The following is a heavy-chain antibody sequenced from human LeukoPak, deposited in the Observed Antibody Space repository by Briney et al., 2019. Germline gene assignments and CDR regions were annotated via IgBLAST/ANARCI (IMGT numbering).Heavy chain of an antibody. Sequence: ASVKVSCKASGYTFTSYAISWVRQAPGQGLEWMGSISTFHGNIYYSQNLQGRVTMTTDTSTSTAYMELRSLRSDDTAVYYCARSALDIWGQGTMVTVSS. CDR3: ARSALDI. J-gene: IGHJ3*02. CDR2: ISTFHGNI. V-gene: IGHV1-18*01. CDR1: GYTFTSYA.